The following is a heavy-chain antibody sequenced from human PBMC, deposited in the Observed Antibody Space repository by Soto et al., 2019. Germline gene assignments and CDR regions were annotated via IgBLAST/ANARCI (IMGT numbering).Heavy chain of an antibody. CDR3: ARDGFKSDFWSGYTQFDY. J-gene: IGHJ4*02. CDR2: ISAYNGNT. V-gene: IGHV1-18*01. Sequence: ASVKVSCKASGYTFTSYGISWVRQAPGQGLEWMGWISAYNGNTNYAQKLQGRVTMTTDTSTSTAYMELRSLRSDDTAVYYCARDGFKSDFWSGYTQFDYWGQGTLVTVS. CDR1: GYTFTSYG. D-gene: IGHD3-3*01.